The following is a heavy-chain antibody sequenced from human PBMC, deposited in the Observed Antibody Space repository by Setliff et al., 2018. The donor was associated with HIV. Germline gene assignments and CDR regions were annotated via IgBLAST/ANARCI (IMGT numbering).Heavy chain of an antibody. V-gene: IGHV5-51*01. J-gene: IGHJ6*02. CDR1: AYSFTTFW. CDR3: ARQTVHTTHSLDFGSPNRGYYYGMDV. D-gene: IGHD1-1*01. CDR2: IYPGDSDT. Sequence: GESLKISCKGSAYSFTTFWIAWVRQMPGKGLEWMGIIYPGDSDTTYSPSFQGQVTISVDKSISTAYLQWSSLKASDSAMYYCARQTVHTTHSLDFGSPNRGYYYGMDVWGQGTTVTVSS.